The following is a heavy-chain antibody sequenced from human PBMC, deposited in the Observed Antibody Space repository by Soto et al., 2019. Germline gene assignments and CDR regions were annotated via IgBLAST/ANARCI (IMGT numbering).Heavy chain of an antibody. D-gene: IGHD3-10*01. CDR1: GFTFSDSW. CDR3: ATGESSFGQLPLPYDPKNYYGMDV. V-gene: IGHV3-7*01. J-gene: IGHJ6*02. Sequence: EVQLVESGGGLVQPGGSLRLSCAASGFTFSDSWMDWVRQAPGKGPEWVANIKHDGSEKNYVVSVKGRFTISRDNAKNILYLHMNSLRAEDTAMYYCATGESSFGQLPLPYDPKNYYGMDVWGQGTTVTVSS. CDR2: IKHDGSEK.